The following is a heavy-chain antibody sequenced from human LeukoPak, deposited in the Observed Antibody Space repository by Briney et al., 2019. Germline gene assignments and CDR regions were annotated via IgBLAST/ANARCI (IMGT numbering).Heavy chain of an antibody. CDR1: GFTFDDYA. Sequence: SLRLSCAASGFTFDDYAMHWVRQAPGKGLEWVSGISWNSGKIAYADSVEGRFTISRDNAKNSLYLQMNSLRAEDTALYYCAKGVAAAGNAFDIWGQGTMVTVSS. CDR3: AKGVAAAGNAFDI. CDR2: ISWNSGKI. V-gene: IGHV3-9*01. D-gene: IGHD6-13*01. J-gene: IGHJ3*02.